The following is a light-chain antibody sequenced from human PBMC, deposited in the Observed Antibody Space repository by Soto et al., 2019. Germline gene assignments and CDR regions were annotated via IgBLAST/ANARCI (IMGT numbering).Light chain of an antibody. CDR3: QQRSNGPRT. V-gene: IGKV3-11*01. CDR1: QSVSSS. CDR2: DAS. J-gene: IGKJ2*01. Sequence: EIVLTQSPATLSLSPGERATLSCSASQSVSSSLAWYQQKPGQAPRLLIYDASNRATDIPARFSGSGSGTDFTLTINSLEPEDFAVYYCQQRSNGPRTFGQGTKLEIK.